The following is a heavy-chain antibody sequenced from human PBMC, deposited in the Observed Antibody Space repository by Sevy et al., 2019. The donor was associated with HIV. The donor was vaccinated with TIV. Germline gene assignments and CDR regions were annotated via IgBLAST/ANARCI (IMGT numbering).Heavy chain of an antibody. CDR2: ISSSSSYI. Sequence: WGSLRLSCAASGFTFSSYSMNWVRQAPGKGLEWVSSISSSSSYIYYADSVKGRFTISRDNAKNSLYLQMNSLRAEDTGLYYCARDYYDSSGYFDFAFDIWGQGTMVTVSS. D-gene: IGHD3-22*01. V-gene: IGHV3-21*01. J-gene: IGHJ3*02. CDR1: GFTFSSYS. CDR3: ARDYYDSSGYFDFAFDI.